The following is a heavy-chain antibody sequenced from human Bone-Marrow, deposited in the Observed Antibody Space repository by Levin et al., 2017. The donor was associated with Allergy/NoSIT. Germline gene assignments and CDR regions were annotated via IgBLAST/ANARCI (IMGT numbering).Heavy chain of an antibody. V-gene: IGHV3-66*01. CDR1: GITVSDNY. Sequence: PGESLKISCAASGITVSDNYMSWVRQAPGKGLEWVSDMYSTGTTYYADSVKGRFTISRDKSKKTLFLQMNSLRDDDTAVYYCARDGRLHGIYGMDVWGQGTTVTVSS. D-gene: IGHD4-11*01. J-gene: IGHJ6*02. CDR2: MYSTGTT. CDR3: ARDGRLHGIYGMDV.